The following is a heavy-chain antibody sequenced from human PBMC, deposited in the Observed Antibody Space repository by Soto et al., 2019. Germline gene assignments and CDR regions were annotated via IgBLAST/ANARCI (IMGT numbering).Heavy chain of an antibody. V-gene: IGHV4-4*07. CDR2: IYATGTT. Sequence: QVQLPESGPGLVKPSETLSLTCTVSGASISGYYWSWIRKSAGKGLEWIGRIYATGTTDYHPSLKRRVMMSVDTSKKQFSLKLRSVTAADTAVYYCVRDGTKTLRDWFDPWGQGISVTVSS. CDR3: VRDGTKTLRDWFDP. CDR1: GASISGYY. J-gene: IGHJ5*02. D-gene: IGHD1-1*01.